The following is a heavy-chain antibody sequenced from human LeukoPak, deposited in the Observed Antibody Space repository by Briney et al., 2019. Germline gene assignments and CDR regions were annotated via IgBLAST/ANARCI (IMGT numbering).Heavy chain of an antibody. D-gene: IGHD3-10*01. CDR1: GYTFTSYA. Sequence: ASVNVSCTASGYTFTSYAMNCVRQAPGQGLEWRGWINTKTGNPTYAQGFTGRFVFSLDTSVSTAYLQISSLKAEETAVYYCARGRFADGDWFDPWGQGTLVTVSS. V-gene: IGHV7-4-1*02. CDR2: INTKTGNP. CDR3: ARGRFADGDWFDP. J-gene: IGHJ5*02.